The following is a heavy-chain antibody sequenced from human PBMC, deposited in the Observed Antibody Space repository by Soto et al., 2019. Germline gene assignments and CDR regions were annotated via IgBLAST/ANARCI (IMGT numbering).Heavy chain of an antibody. Sequence: ASVKVSCKASGYTFTSYAMHWVRQAPGQRLEWMGWINAGNGNTKYSQKFQGRVTITRDTSASTAYMELSSLRSEDTAVYYCARPAGGIAVAGESFDYWGQGTLVTVSS. CDR1: GYTFTSYA. CDR3: ARPAGGIAVAGESFDY. V-gene: IGHV1-3*01. J-gene: IGHJ4*02. CDR2: INAGNGNT. D-gene: IGHD6-19*01.